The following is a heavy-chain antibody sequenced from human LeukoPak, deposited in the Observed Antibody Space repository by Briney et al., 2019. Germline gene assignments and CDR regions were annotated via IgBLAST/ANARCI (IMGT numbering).Heavy chain of an antibody. CDR3: AKEPREYCSSTSCPNWFDS. CDR1: GFTFNNYA. Sequence: PGGSLRLSCAASGFTFNNYAMSWVRQAPGKGLECVSAISASGGTTYYADSVKGRFTISRDNSENTLFLQMNSLRAEDKPVYYCAKEPREYCSSTSCPNWFDSWGQGTLVTVSS. V-gene: IGHV3-23*01. J-gene: IGHJ5*01. CDR2: ISASGGTT. D-gene: IGHD2-2*01.